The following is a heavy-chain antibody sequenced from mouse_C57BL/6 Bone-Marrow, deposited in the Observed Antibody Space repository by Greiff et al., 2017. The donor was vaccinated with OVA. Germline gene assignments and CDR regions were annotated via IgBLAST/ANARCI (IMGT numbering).Heavy chain of an antibody. CDR2: IDPEDGAT. Sequence: EVQLQQSGAELVKPGASVKLSCTASGFNITDYYMHWVKQRTEQGLAWIGRIDPEDGATKYASKFQGKATITADTSSNTAYLQLSSLTSEDAAVYYCARSGGFAYWGKGTLVTVSA. CDR3: ARSGGFAY. CDR1: GFNITDYY. J-gene: IGHJ3*01. V-gene: IGHV14-2*01.